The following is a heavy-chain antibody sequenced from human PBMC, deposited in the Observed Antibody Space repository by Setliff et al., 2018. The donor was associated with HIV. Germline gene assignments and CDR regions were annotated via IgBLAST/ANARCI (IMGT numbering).Heavy chain of an antibody. CDR2: IFTSGST. D-gene: IGHD3-10*01. CDR3: ARHYYGSGSYYNPPPYYYYYMDV. Sequence: SETLSLTCTVSGGSISSGSYYWNWIRQPAGKGLEWIGRIFTSGSTNYNPSLKSRVTISVDTSKNQFSLKLSSVTAADTAVYYCARHYYGSGSYYNPPPYYYYYMDVWGKGTTVTVSS. J-gene: IGHJ6*03. V-gene: IGHV4-61*02. CDR1: GGSISSGSYY.